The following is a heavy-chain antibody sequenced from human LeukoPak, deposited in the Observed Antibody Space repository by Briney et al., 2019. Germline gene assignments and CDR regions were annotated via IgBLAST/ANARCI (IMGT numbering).Heavy chain of an antibody. V-gene: IGHV3-33*01. CDR3: ARDNGEWRLNWFDH. CDR1: GFNFSTYV. D-gene: IGHD2-8*01. CDR2: IWDDGNNK. J-gene: IGHJ5*02. Sequence: QAGRSLRLSCAASGFNFSTYVMHWVRQAPGKGLDWVALIWDDGNNKYYADSVKGRFIISRDNSKNTLYLQMNSLRAEDTAVYYCARDNGEWRLNWFDHWGQGTLVTVSS.